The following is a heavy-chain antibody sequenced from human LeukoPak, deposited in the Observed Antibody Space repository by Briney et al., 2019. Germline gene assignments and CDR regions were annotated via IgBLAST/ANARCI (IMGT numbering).Heavy chain of an antibody. J-gene: IGHJ2*01. Sequence: AGGSLRLSCAASGFTVSNNYMSWVRQAPGKGLEWVSVIYSGGSTYFADSVKGRFTISRDYSKNTLYLQMNSLRAEDTAVYYCARDQFNFNYYDTWYFDLWGRGTLVTVSS. CDR3: ARDQFNFNYYDTWYFDL. D-gene: IGHD3-22*01. CDR2: IYSGGST. V-gene: IGHV3-53*01. CDR1: GFTVSNNY.